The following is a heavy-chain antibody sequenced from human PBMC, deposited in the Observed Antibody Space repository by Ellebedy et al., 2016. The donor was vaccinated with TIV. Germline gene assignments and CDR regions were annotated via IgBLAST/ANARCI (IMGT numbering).Heavy chain of an antibody. Sequence: PGGSLRLSCAASGFMFNTYAMSWVRQAPGRGLEWVSTISGSGGTTYYVDSMKGRFTISRDNSKNTLYLQMNSRRAEDTAVYYCARYCSGGSCLSTGCYYGMDVWGQGTTVTVSS. D-gene: IGHD2-15*01. V-gene: IGHV3-23*01. CDR3: ARYCSGGSCLSTGCYYGMDV. J-gene: IGHJ6*02. CDR1: GFMFNTYA. CDR2: ISGSGGTT.